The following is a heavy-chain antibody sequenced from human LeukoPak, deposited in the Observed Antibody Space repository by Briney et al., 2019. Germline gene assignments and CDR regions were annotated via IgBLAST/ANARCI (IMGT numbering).Heavy chain of an antibody. Sequence: ASVKVSCKASGYTFTSYGISWVRQAPGQGLGWMGWISAYNGNTNYAQKLQGRVTMTTDTSTSTAYMELRSLRSDDTAVYYCARDSMITFGGVIVIHYYYYGMDVWGQGTTVTVSS. CDR1: GYTFTSYG. CDR2: ISAYNGNT. CDR3: ARDSMITFGGVIVIHYYYYGMDV. V-gene: IGHV1-18*01. J-gene: IGHJ6*02. D-gene: IGHD3-16*02.